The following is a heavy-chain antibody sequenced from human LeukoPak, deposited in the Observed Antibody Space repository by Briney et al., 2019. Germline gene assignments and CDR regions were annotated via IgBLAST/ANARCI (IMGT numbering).Heavy chain of an antibody. CDR1: GYTFTSYD. Sequence: ASVKVSCKASGYTFTSYDINWVRQATGQGLEWMGWMNPNSGNTGYAQKFQGRVTTTRNTSISTAYMELSSLRSEDTAVYYCARALREIILGSLCRGGSCYTYYFDYWGQGTLVTVSS. J-gene: IGHJ4*02. CDR3: ARALREIILGSLCRGGSCYTYYFDY. V-gene: IGHV1-8*01. CDR2: MNPNSGNT. D-gene: IGHD2-15*01.